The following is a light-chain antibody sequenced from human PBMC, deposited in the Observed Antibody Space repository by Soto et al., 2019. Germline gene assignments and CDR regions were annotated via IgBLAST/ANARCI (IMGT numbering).Light chain of an antibody. J-gene: IGKJ1*01. Sequence: EIVLTQSPGTLSLSPGERATLSCRASERLSSVYLAWYQQRPGQPPRLLIYGASNRATGIPDRFSGSGSGTDFTLIINRLEPEDFAVYYCQQYDSSPRTVGQGTKVDTK. CDR3: QQYDSSPRT. CDR2: GAS. V-gene: IGKV3-20*01. CDR1: ERLSSVY.